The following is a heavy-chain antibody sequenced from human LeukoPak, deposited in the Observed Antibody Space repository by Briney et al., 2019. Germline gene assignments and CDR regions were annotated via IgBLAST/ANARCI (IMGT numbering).Heavy chain of an antibody. D-gene: IGHD3-22*01. CDR1: GGSISSSSYY. V-gene: IGHV4-39*01. J-gene: IGHJ4*02. CDR3: ARLTPFTMIVVGTIDY. CDR2: IYYSGST. Sequence: PSETLSLTCTVSGGSISSSSYYWGWIRQPPGKGLEWIGSIYYSGSTYYNPSLKSRVTISVDTSKNQFSLKLSSVTAADTAVYYCARLTPFTMIVVGTIDYWGQGTLVTVSS.